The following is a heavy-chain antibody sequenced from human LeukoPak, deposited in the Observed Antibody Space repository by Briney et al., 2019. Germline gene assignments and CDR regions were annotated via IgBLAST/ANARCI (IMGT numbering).Heavy chain of an antibody. Sequence: GASVRVSCKASGYTFTGYYMHWVRAAPGQGLEWVGWISAYNGNTKYAQKLQGRVTMTTDTPTSTAYMELRSLRCDDTAVYYCARLSGLWLGYYYGMDVWGQGTTVTVSS. CDR2: ISAYNGNT. V-gene: IGHV1-18*04. J-gene: IGHJ6*02. CDR3: ARLSGLWLGYYYGMDV. CDR1: GYTFTGYY. D-gene: IGHD5-18*01.